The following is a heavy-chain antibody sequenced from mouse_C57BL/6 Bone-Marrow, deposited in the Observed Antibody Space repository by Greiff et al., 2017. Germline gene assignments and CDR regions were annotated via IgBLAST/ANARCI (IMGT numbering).Heavy chain of an antibody. CDR3: ARRYYYGSSYET. D-gene: IGHD1-1*01. V-gene: IGHV3-6*01. J-gene: IGHJ2*01. CDR1: GYSITSGYY. Sequence: EVKLMESGPGLVKPSQSLSLTCSVTGYSITSGYYWNWIRQFPGNKLEWMGYISYDGSNNYNPSLKNRISNTRDTSKKQFFLKLNSVTTGNTATYYCARRYYYGSSYETWGQGTTLTVSS. CDR2: ISYDGSN.